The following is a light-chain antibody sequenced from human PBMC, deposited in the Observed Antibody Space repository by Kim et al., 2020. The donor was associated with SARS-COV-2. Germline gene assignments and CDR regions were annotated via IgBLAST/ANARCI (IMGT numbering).Light chain of an antibody. CDR1: QGISSY. V-gene: IGKV1-9*01. Sequence: ASGGDRITITCRASQGISSYLAWYQQKPGRAPKLLIYAASTLQSGVTSSFSGSGSGTDFTLTISSLQPEDFATYYCQQLDSYPPTFGPGTKVDIK. J-gene: IGKJ3*01. CDR3: QQLDSYPPT. CDR2: AAS.